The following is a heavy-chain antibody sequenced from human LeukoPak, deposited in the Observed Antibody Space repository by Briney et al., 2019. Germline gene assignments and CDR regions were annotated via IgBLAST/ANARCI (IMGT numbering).Heavy chain of an antibody. V-gene: IGHV4-39*01. CDR2: IYYSGST. J-gene: IGHJ5*02. CDR3: ARSENYIPEDWFDP. D-gene: IGHD5-24*01. CDR1: GGSISSSSYY. Sequence: RPSETLSLTCTVSGGSISSSSYYWGWIRQPPGKGLELIGSIYYSGSTYYNPSLKSRVTISVDTSKNQFSLKLRSVTAADTAVYYCARSENYIPEDWFDPWGQGTLVTVSS.